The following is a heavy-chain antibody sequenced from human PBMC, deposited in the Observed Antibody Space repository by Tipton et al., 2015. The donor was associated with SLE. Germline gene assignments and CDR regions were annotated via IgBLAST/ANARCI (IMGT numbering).Heavy chain of an antibody. CDR2: INPNSGGT. Sequence: QLVQSGAKVKKPGASVKVSCEAPGSVFTDSYIHWVRQAPGHGLEWMGWINPNSGGTNYAQKFQGRVTVTRDTSISTAYMELSGLRSDDTAVYYCAAPEVGGTFIDSWGQGTLVTVSS. CDR1: GSVFTDSY. J-gene: IGHJ4*02. V-gene: IGHV1-2*02. CDR3: AAPEVGGTFIDS. D-gene: IGHD3-3*01.